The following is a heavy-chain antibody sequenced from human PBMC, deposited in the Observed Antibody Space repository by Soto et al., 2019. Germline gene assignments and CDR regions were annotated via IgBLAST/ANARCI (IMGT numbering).Heavy chain of an antibody. D-gene: IGHD1-7*01. CDR2: IYPGDSDT. V-gene: IGHV5-51*01. J-gene: IGHJ6*03. CDR3: ARHVNWNYVNYYYYMDV. Sequence: GESLKISCKGSGYSFTSYWIGWVRQMPGKGLEWMGIIYPGDSDTRYSPPFQGQVTISADKSISTAYLQWSSLKASDTAMYYCARHVNWNYVNYYYYMDVWGKGTTVTVSS. CDR1: GYSFTSYW.